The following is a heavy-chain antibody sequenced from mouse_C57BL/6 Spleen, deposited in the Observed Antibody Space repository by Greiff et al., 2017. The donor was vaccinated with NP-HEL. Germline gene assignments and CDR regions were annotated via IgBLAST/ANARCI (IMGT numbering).Heavy chain of an antibody. Sequence: VKLVESGAELVRPGASVTLSCKASGYTFTDYEMHWVKQTPVHGLEWIGAIDPETGGTAYNQKFKGKAILTADKSSSTAYMELRSLTSEDSAVYYCTRESYGNSFAYWGQGTLVTVSA. CDR2: IDPETGGT. CDR3: TRESYGNSFAY. J-gene: IGHJ3*01. CDR1: GYTFTDYE. D-gene: IGHD2-1*01. V-gene: IGHV1-15*01.